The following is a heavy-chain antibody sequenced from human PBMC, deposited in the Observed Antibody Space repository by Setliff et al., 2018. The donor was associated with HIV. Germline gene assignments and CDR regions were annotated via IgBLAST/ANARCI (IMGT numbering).Heavy chain of an antibody. J-gene: IGHJ4*02. CDR1: GDSISDYY. V-gene: IGHV4-59*01. D-gene: IGHD1-7*01. CDR3: ATNRVGNYPLDY. CDR2: IYYSGST. Sequence: ASETLSLTCNVSGDSISDYYWTWIRQPPGKGLEWIGYIYYSGSTNYNPSLKSRVTISVDTSKNQFSLKLSSLTAADTAVYYCATNRVGNYPLDYWGRGTLVTVSS.